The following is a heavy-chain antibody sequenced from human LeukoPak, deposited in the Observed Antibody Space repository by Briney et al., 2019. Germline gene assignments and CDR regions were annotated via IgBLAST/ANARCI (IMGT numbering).Heavy chain of an antibody. CDR3: ARHWSHSVAQFGRSYWFDP. Sequence: SETLSLTCIASGGSISGYYWSWIRQPPGKGLEWIGHMDTSGHTNYNSSLMSRVTMSVDTSKNQFSLRPTSVTAADTAVYYCARHWSHSVAQFGRSYWFDPWGQGTLVTVSS. D-gene: IGHD2-15*01. CDR1: GGSISGYY. J-gene: IGHJ5*02. CDR2: MDTSGHT. V-gene: IGHV4-4*07.